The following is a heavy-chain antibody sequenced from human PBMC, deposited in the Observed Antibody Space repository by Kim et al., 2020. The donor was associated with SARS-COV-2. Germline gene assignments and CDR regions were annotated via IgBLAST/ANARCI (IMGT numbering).Heavy chain of an antibody. CDR3: ARDWGSLVGTGSLRY. Sequence: GGSLRLSCAASGFTFSSYGMHWVRQAPGKGLEWVAAIWYDGSNKYYADSMKGRFTISRDNSKNTLYLQMNSLRAEDTAVYYCARDWGSLVGTGSLRYWGQGTLVTVSS. V-gene: IGHV3-33*01. CDR2: IWYDGSNK. J-gene: IGHJ4*02. CDR1: GFTFSSYG. D-gene: IGHD1-26*01.